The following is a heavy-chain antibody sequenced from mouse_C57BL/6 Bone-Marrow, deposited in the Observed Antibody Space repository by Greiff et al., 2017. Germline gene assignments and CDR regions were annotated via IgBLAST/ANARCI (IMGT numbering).Heavy chain of an antibody. J-gene: IGHJ4*01. CDR2: INPNYGTT. Sequence: VQLQQSGPELVKPGASVKISCKASGYSFTDYYMNWVKQSNGKSLEWIGVINPNYGTTSSNQKFKGKATLTVDQSSSTAYMQLNSLTSEDTAVYYCARGDYSNYGYAMDYWGQGTSVTVSS. D-gene: IGHD2-5*01. CDR3: ARGDYSNYGYAMDY. V-gene: IGHV1-39*01. CDR1: GYSFTDYY.